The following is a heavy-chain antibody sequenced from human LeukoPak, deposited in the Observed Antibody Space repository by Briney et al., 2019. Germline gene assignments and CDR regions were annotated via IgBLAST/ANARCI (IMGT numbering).Heavy chain of an antibody. CDR1: GGSISSYY. CDR2: IYYSGST. Sequence: NPSETLSLTCTVSGGSISSYYWSWIRQPPGKGLEWIGYIYYSGSTNYNPSLKSRVTISVDTSKNQFSLKLSSVTAADTAVYYCARVGDSSGFLDYWGQGTLVTVSS. J-gene: IGHJ4*02. D-gene: IGHD3-22*01. V-gene: IGHV4-59*01. CDR3: ARVGDSSGFLDY.